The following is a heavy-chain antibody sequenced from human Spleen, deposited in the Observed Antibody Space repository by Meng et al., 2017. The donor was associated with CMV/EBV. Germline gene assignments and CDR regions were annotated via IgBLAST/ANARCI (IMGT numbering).Heavy chain of an antibody. D-gene: IGHD2-21*01. V-gene: IGHV1-69*04. J-gene: IGHJ4*02. CDR2: IIPILHIT. CDR3: ARGRDCGGDCYFDY. Sequence: SCGPLSCLAIRRLHTGPGQGLEWMGRIIPILHITNYAQNFQDRVTITADESTSTAYMELRYLKSDDTAVYYCARGRDCGGDCYFDYWGQGMLVTVSS. CDR1: CGPLSCLA.